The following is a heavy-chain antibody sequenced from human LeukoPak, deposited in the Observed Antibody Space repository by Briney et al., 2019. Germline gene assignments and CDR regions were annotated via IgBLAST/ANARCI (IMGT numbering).Heavy chain of an antibody. J-gene: IGHJ4*02. CDR1: GGSISRGSYY. D-gene: IGHD6-25*01. V-gene: IGHV4-61*02. CDR3: ARDKRY. CDR2: ISTSGTS. Sequence: SETLSLTCTVSGGSISRGSYYWSWIRQTAGKGLEWIGRISTSGTSNYNPSLKSRVTISVDTSKNQLSLKLSSVTAADMAVYYCARDKRYWGQGTLVTVSS.